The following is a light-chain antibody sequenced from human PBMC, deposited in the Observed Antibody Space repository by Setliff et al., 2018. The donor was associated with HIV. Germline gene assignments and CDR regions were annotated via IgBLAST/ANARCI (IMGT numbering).Light chain of an antibody. Sequence: QSVLTQPASVSGSPGQSITISCTGTSSDVGGYNSVSWYQHYPGKAPKVMIYGVNNRPSGVSNRFSGSKSGGTASLTISGLQAEDEADYFCTSYTRDNTITRVFGTGTKVTVL. V-gene: IGLV2-14*01. CDR3: TSYTRDNTITRV. J-gene: IGLJ1*01. CDR1: SSDVGGYNS. CDR2: GVN.